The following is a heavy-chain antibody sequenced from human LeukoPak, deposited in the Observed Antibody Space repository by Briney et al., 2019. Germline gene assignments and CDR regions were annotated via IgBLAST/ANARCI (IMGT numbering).Heavy chain of an antibody. CDR1: GYTLSELS. D-gene: IGHD6-13*01. CDR3: ATRNPNSSSWTLFDY. J-gene: IGHJ4*02. V-gene: IGHV1-24*01. CDR2: FYSEDGKT. Sequence: ASVTVSCKVSGYTLSELSMHWVRQAPGKGLEWMGGFYSEDGKTIYAQEFQARVTMTEDTSTDTAYMELSSLRSEDTAVYYCATRNPNSSSWTLFDYWGQGTLVTVSA.